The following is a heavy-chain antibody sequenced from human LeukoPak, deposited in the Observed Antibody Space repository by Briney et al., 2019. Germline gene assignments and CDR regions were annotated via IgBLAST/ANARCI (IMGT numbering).Heavy chain of an antibody. CDR1: GGSITSSSYY. D-gene: IGHD3-10*01. V-gene: IGHV4-39*01. CDR3: ARALYGSGSYYAFDI. CDR2: IYYTGGT. Sequence: SETLSPTCSVSGGSITSSSYYWGWIRQSPEKGLEWIGSIYYTGGTHYSPSLKSRVTISVDTSKNQFSLRLSSVTAADTAVYYCARALYGSGSYYAFDIWGQGTMVTVSS. J-gene: IGHJ3*02.